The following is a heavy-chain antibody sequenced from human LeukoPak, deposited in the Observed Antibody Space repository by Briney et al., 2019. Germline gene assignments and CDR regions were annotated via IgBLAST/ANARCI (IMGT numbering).Heavy chain of an antibody. CDR2: INHSGST. D-gene: IGHD2-21*01. CDR3: ASGIGETDY. Sequence: SETLSLTCAVYGGSFSGYYWSWIRQPPGKGLEWIGEINHSGSTNYNPSLKSRVTISVDTSKNQFSLKLSSVTAADTAVYYCASGIGETDYWGQGTLVTVSS. J-gene: IGHJ4*02. CDR1: GGSFSGYY. V-gene: IGHV4-34*01.